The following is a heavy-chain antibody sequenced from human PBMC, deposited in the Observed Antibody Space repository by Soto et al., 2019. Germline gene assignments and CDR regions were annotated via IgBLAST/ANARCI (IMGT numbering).Heavy chain of an antibody. CDR2: TYYRSKWYN. J-gene: IGHJ5*02. V-gene: IGHV6-1*01. Sequence: SQTLSLTCAISGDSVSSNSAAWNWIRHSPSRGLEWLGRTYYRSKWYNDYAVSVKSRITINPDTSKNQFSLQLNSVTAEDTAVYYCVRVRGSDGMGTWGQGTLVTVSS. D-gene: IGHD7-27*01. CDR3: VRVRGSDGMGT. CDR1: GDSVSSNSAA.